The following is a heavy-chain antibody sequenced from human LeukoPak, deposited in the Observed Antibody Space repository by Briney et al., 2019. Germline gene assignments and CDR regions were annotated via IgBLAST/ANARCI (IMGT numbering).Heavy chain of an antibody. CDR3: ASQQLSYYYYYMDV. V-gene: IGHV4-39*07. J-gene: IGHJ6*03. Sequence: KSSETLSLTCTVSGGSISSSSYYWGWIRQPPGKGLEWIGSIYYSGSTYYNPSLKSRVTISVDTSKNQFSLKLSSVTAADTAVYYCASQQLSYYYYYMDVWGKGTTVTVSS. CDR2: IYYSGST. D-gene: IGHD6-13*01. CDR1: GGSISSSSYY.